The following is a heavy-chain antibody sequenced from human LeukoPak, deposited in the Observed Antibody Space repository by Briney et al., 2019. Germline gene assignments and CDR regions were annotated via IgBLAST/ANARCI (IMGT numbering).Heavy chain of an antibody. J-gene: IGHJ4*02. CDR1: GGSFSGYY. V-gene: IGHV4-34*01. CDR2: INHSGST. Sequence: SETLSLTCAVYGGSFSGYYWSWIRQPPGKGLEWIGEINHSGSTNYNPSLKSRVTISVDTSKNQFSLKLSSVTAADTAVYYCARGGGYSSTSCYSNYWGQGTLVTVSS. CDR3: ARGGGYSSTSCYSNY. D-gene: IGHD2-2*02.